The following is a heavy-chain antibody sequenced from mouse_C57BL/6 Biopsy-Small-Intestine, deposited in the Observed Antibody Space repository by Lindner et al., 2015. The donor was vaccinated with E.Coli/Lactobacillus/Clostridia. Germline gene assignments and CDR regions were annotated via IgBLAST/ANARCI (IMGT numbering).Heavy chain of an antibody. J-gene: IGHJ4*01. CDR1: GYTFTTYW. V-gene: IGHV1-59*01. Sequence: VQLQESGAELVRPGTSVKLSCKASGYTFTTYWMHWVKQRPGQGLEWIGVIDPSDSYTNYNQKFKGKATLTVDTSSRTAYMQLSSLTSEDSAVYYCARYYGSYYAMDYWGQGTSVTVSS. CDR2: IDPSDSYT. CDR3: ARYYGSYYAMDY. D-gene: IGHD1-1*01.